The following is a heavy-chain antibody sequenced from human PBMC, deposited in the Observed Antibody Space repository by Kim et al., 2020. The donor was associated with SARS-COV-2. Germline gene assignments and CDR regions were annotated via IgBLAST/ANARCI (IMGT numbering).Heavy chain of an antibody. CDR3: AKLIDAFDI. CDR1: GFTFSSYS. V-gene: IGHV3-48*01. J-gene: IGHJ3*02. D-gene: IGHD1-26*01. CDR2: ISSSSSTI. Sequence: GGSLRLSCTASGFTFSSYSMNWVRQAPGKGLEWVSYISSSSSTIYYADSVKGRFTISRDNAKNSLYLQMNSLRAEDTAVYYCAKLIDAFDIWGQGTMVTVSS.